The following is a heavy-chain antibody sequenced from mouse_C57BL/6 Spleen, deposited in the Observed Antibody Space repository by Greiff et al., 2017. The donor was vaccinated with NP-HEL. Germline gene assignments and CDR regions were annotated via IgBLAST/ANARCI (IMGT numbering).Heavy chain of an antibody. D-gene: IGHD1-1*01. CDR1: GYTFTDYE. J-gene: IGHJ2*01. CDR3: TRGTTVVDPFDY. Sequence: QVQLKQSGAELVRPGASVTLSCKASGYTFTDYEMTWVKQTPGHGLEWIGAIDPETGGTAYNQKFKGKAILTADKSSSTAYMELRSLTSEDSAVYYCTRGTTVVDPFDYWGQGTTLTVSS. CDR2: IDPETGGT. V-gene: IGHV1-15*01.